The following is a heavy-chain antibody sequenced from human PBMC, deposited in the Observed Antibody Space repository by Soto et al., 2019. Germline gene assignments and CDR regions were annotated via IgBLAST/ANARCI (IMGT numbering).Heavy chain of an antibody. CDR2: ISGSGGST. D-gene: IGHD4-17*01. V-gene: IGHV3-23*01. Sequence: EVQLLESGGGLVQPGGSLRLSCAASGFTFSSYDMSWVRQAPGKGLECVSGISGSGGSTYYADSVKGRFTISRDNSKNTLYLQMNSLRAEDTAVYYCAKTTTLARAFEIWGQGTMVTVSS. CDR3: AKTTTLARAFEI. CDR1: GFTFSSYD. J-gene: IGHJ3*02.